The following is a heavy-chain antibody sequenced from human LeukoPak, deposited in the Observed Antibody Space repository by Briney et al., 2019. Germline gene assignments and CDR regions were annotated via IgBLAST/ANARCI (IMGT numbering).Heavy chain of an antibody. CDR3: ARPRGGSSSWDFDY. CDR1: GFTFSSYG. J-gene: IGHJ4*02. D-gene: IGHD6-13*01. CDR2: IWYDGSNK. Sequence: GGSLRLSCAASGFTFSSYGMHWVRQAPGKGLEWVAVIWYDGSNKYYADSVKGRFTISRDNSKNTLYLQMNSLRAEDTAVYYCARPRGGSSSWDFDYWGQGTLVTVSS. V-gene: IGHV3-33*01.